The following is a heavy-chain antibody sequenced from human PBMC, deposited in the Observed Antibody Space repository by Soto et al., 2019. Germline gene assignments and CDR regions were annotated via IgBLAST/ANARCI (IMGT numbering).Heavy chain of an antibody. V-gene: IGHV4-31*03. D-gene: IGHD6-19*01. CDR1: GGSISSGGYY. CDR2: IYYSGST. Sequence: PSETLSLTCTVSGGSISSGGYYWSWIRQHPGKGLEWIGYIYYSGSTYYNPSLKSRVTISVDTSKNQFSLKLSSVTAADTAVYYCARDQAESSGWLFDYWGQGTLVTVSS. CDR3: ARDQAESSGWLFDY. J-gene: IGHJ4*02.